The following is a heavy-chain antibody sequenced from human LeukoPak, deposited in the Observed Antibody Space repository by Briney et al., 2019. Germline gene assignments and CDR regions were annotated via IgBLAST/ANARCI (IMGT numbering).Heavy chain of an antibody. CDR3: ARELDLTYYYYMDV. D-gene: IGHD1-7*01. J-gene: IGHJ6*03. CDR2: ISAYNGNT. Sequence: ASVKVSCKASGYTFTSYGISWVRQAPGQGLEWMGWISAYNGNTNYAQKFQGRVTMTTDTSTSTAYMELRSLRSDDTAVYYCARELDLTYYYYMDVWGKGTTVTVSS. CDR1: GYTFTSYG. V-gene: IGHV1-18*01.